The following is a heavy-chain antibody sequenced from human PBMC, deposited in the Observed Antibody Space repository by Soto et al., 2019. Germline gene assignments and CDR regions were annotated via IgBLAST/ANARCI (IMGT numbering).Heavy chain of an antibody. D-gene: IGHD6-19*01. J-gene: IGHJ4*02. Sequence: PGGSLRLSCAASGFPFSSYAMSLVRQAPGKGLEWVSSISVSGGSTYYADSVKGRFTISRDNSKNTLYLQMNGLRAEDTAVYYCEKAPSESYSSGWYGDPYFDYWGQGNLVTVSS. CDR3: EKAPSESYSSGWYGDPYFDY. V-gene: IGHV3-23*01. CDR1: GFPFSSYA. CDR2: ISVSGGST.